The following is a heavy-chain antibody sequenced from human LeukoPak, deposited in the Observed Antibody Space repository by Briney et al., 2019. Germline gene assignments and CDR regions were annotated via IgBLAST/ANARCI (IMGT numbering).Heavy chain of an antibody. CDR3: ARGRYYYDYFDY. J-gene: IGHJ4*02. CDR1: GYTFTGYY. CDR2: INPNSGGT. D-gene: IGHD3-10*01. V-gene: IGHV1-2*02. Sequence: ASVKVSCKASGYTFTGYYMHWVRQAPGQGLGWMGWINPNSGGTNYAQKFQGRVTMTRDTSISTAYMELSRLRSDDTAVYYCARGRYYYDYFDYWGQGTLVTVSS.